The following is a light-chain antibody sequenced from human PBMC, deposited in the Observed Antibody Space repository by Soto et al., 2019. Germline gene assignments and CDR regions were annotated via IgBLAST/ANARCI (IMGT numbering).Light chain of an antibody. J-gene: IGKJ1*01. V-gene: IGKV3-15*01. CDR2: GAS. Sequence: EIVMTQSPATLSVSPGERATLSCRASQSVSSNLAWSQQKPGQAPRLLIYGASTRATGIPARFSGSGSGTEFTLTISSLQSEDFAVYDCQKYNTWPPWTFGQGTKVEIK. CDR1: QSVSSN. CDR3: QKYNTWPPWT.